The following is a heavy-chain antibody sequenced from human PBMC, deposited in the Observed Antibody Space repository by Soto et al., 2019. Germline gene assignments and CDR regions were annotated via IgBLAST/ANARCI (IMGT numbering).Heavy chain of an antibody. CDR1: GGSFSCYY. V-gene: IGHV4-34*01. CDR2: INHSGST. J-gene: IGHJ6*03. CDR3: ARGVSNYDFWSGYSHYYYYMDV. D-gene: IGHD3-3*01. Sequence: SVTLSLTCAVYGGSFSCYYWSWIRQKTGKGLEWIGEINHSGSTNYNPSLKSRVTISVDTSKSQFSLKLSSVTAADTAIYYCARGVSNYDFWSGYSHYYYYMDVWGKGTTVTVS.